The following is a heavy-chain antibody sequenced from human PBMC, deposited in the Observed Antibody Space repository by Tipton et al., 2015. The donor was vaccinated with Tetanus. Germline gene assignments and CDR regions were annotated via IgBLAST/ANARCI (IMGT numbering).Heavy chain of an antibody. J-gene: IGHJ6*02. CDR1: GGSLSGYY. V-gene: IGHV4-59*01. CDR2: NYYSGSA. CDR3: ARERIEAFYYYGLDV. Sequence: TLSLTCTVSGGSLSGYYWNWIRQSPGKGLEWIGYNYYSGSAIYNPSLKSRVTISLDTSKNQFSLKVPSVTAADTAVYYCARERIEAFYYYGLDVWGQGTTVTVSS. D-gene: IGHD3-3*02.